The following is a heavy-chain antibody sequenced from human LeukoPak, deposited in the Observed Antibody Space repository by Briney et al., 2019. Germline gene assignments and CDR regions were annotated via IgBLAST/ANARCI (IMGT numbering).Heavy chain of an antibody. D-gene: IGHD4-23*01. CDR3: ARQHRSGGKGTIDLYYYYYMDV. CDR1: GYSFTSYW. CDR2: IYPGDSDT. Sequence: GESLKISCKGSGYSFTSYWIGWVRQMPGKGLEWMGIIYPGDSDTRYSPSFQGQVTISADKSISTAYLQWSSLKASDTAMYYCARQHRSGGKGTIDLYYYYYMDVWGKGTTVTISS. V-gene: IGHV5-51*01. J-gene: IGHJ6*03.